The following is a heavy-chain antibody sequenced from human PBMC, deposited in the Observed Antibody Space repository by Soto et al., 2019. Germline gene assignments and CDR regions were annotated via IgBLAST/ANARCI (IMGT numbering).Heavy chain of an antibody. CDR2: ISAYNGNT. Sequence: SVKVSCNAFGYTFTSPGISPVRQAPGQGLEWMGWISAYNGNTNYAQKIQGRVTMTTETSTSTAYMELRSLRSDDTAVYYCARVPPGVSFDPWGQGTLASVSS. CDR1: GYTFTSPG. CDR3: ARVPPGVSFDP. D-gene: IGHD2-8*01. V-gene: IGHV1-18*04. J-gene: IGHJ5*02.